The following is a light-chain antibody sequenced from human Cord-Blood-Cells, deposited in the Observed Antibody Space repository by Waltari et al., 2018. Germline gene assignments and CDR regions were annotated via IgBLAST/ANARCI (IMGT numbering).Light chain of an antibody. J-gene: IGLJ2*01. V-gene: IGLV1-44*01. CDR1: SSNIGSNT. CDR3: AAWDDSLNGVV. CDR2: SNN. Sequence: QSVLTQPPSASGTPGQRVTISCSGSSSNIGSNTVNWYQQLPGPAPKLLLYSNNQRPSGVPDRFSGSKSGTSASLAISGLQSEDEADYYCAAWDDSLNGVVFGGGTKLTVL.